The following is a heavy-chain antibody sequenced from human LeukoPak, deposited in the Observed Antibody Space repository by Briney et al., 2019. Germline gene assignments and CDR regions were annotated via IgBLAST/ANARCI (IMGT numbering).Heavy chain of an antibody. CDR3: AKGPPFDY. CDR2: ISGSGGNM. J-gene: IGHJ4*02. Sequence: GGSLRLSCTATGFTFSNFGMAWVRQAPGQGLEWVSTISGSGGNMYQADSVKGRFTISRDNSKNTLYLQMNSLRAEDTAVYYCAKGPPFDYWGQGTLVTVSS. CDR1: GFTFSNFG. V-gene: IGHV3-23*01.